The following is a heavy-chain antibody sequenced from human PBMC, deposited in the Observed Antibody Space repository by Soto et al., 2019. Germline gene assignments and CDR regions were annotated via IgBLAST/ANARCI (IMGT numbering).Heavy chain of an antibody. Sequence: GGSLRLSCVVSEFTFSNYEMNWVRQAPGKGLEWVSYISYTGSTIYYADSVRGRFTISRDNSKNSLYLQMNSLRAEDTAVYYCARGLRNYYDRSGLHYWGQGTLVTVSS. CDR3: ARGLRNYYDRSGLHY. V-gene: IGHV3-48*03. CDR2: ISYTGSTI. D-gene: IGHD3-22*01. J-gene: IGHJ4*02. CDR1: EFTFSNYE.